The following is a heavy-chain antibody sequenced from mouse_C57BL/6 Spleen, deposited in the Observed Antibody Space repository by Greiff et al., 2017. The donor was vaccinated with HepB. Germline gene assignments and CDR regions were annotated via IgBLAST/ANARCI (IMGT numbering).Heavy chain of an antibody. CDR3: ALAITHFAY. V-gene: IGHV1-42*01. J-gene: IGHJ3*01. CDR2: INPSTGGT. Sequence: DVKLVESGPELVKPGASVKISCKASGYSFTGYYMNWVKQSPEKSLEWIGEINPSTGGTTYNQKFKAKATLTVDKSSSTAYMQLKSLTSEDSAVYYCALAITHFAYWGQGTLVTVSA. D-gene: IGHD1-2*01. CDR1: GYSFTGYY.